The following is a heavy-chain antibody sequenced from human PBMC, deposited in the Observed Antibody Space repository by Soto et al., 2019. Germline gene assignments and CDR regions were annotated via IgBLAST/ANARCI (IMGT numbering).Heavy chain of an antibody. D-gene: IGHD2-21*02. V-gene: IGHV5-51*01. CDR1: GYTLTAYW. CDR3: ARRSTASMAGMDV. J-gene: IGHJ6*02. CDR2: IYPGDSDT. Sequence: LKISCKGSGYTLTAYWIGWVRQMPGKGLEWMGIIYPGDSDTRYSPSFQGQVTISADKSISSAYLQWSSLKASDTAIYYCARRSTASMAGMDVWGQGTTVTVSS.